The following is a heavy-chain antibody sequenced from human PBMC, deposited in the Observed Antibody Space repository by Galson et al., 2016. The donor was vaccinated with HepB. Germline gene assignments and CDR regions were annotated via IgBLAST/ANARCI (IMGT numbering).Heavy chain of an antibody. CDR1: GFSFSSYG. D-gene: IGHD3-10*01. J-gene: IGHJ4*02. V-gene: IGHV3-33*06. CDR2: IWYDGSKK. CDR3: AKDGYYGSGCSVDY. Sequence: SLRLSCAASGFSFSSYGMQWVRQAPGKGLEWVAVIWYDGSKKFYADSVKGRFTISRDDSKNTLYLQMNSLSAEDTAVYYCAKDGYYGSGCSVDYCVQGTRVTVSS.